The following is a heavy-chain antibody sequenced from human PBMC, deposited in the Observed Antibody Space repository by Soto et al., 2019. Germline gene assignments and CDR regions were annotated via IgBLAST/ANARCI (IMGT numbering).Heavy chain of an antibody. V-gene: IGHV3-53*01. CDR3: ASRGPLFWSGLDD. D-gene: IGHD3-3*01. Sequence: PGGSLRLSCAASGFTVSSNYMSWVRQAPGKGLEWVSVIYSGGSTYYADSVKGRFTISRDNSKNTLYLQMNSLRAEDTAVYYCASRGPLFWSGLDDWGQGTLVTVSS. CDR2: IYSGGST. J-gene: IGHJ4*02. CDR1: GFTVSSNY.